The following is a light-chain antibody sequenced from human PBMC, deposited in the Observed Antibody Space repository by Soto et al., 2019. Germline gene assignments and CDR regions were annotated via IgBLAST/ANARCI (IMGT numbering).Light chain of an antibody. J-gene: IGKJ5*01. CDR3: QQYASSPIT. CDR2: GAF. Sequence: EIVFTQSPGTLSLSPGARATLSCRASQSVSSSYLGWYQQKPGQAPRLLIYGAFNRATGIPARFSGSGSGTDFTLTINSLEPEDFAVYFCQQYASSPITFGQGTRLEN. V-gene: IGKV3-20*01. CDR1: QSVSSSY.